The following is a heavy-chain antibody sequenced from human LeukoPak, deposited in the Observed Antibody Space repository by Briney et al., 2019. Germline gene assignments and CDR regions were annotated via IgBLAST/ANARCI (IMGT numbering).Heavy chain of an antibody. J-gene: IGHJ4*02. CDR3: TRAGGSGFSFDY. Sequence: GGSLRLSCAASGFTFSSYAMSWVRQAPGKGLEWVSFIRSNTYDGTTEYAASVKGRFTISRDDSKSIAYLQMNSLKTEDTAVYYCTRAGGSGFSFDYWGQGTLVTVSS. D-gene: IGHD3-10*01. V-gene: IGHV3-49*04. CDR1: GFTFSSYA. CDR2: IRSNTYDGTT.